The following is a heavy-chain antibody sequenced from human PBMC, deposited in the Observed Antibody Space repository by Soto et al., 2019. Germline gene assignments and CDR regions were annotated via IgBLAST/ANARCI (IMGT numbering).Heavy chain of an antibody. V-gene: IGHV1-18*01. CDR1: GYAYTSFG. CDR2: ISAYNGNT. D-gene: IGHD4-17*01. J-gene: IGHJ4*02. CDR3: ARVSTVTTVVEGFFDY. Sequence: GASVKVSCKASGYAYTSFGISWVRQAPGQGLEWMGWISAYNGNTNYAQKLQGRVTMTTDTSTSTAYMELRSLRSDDTAVYYCARVSTVTTVVEGFFDYWGQGTLVTVSS.